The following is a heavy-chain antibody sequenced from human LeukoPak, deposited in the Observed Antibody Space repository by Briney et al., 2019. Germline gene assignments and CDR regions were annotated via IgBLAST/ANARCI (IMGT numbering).Heavy chain of an antibody. CDR3: ASDRSYDKGPLDY. CDR1: GYTFTDYC. CDR2: INPNSGDT. J-gene: IGHJ4*02. V-gene: IGHV1-2*04. D-gene: IGHD3-22*01. Sequence: ASMKVSCKASGYTFTDYCMHWVRQAPGQGLEWMGWINPNSGDTRYGQKFQGWVTMTRDTSISTAYMELSRLTSDDTAVYYCASDRSYDKGPLDYWGQGTLVTVSS.